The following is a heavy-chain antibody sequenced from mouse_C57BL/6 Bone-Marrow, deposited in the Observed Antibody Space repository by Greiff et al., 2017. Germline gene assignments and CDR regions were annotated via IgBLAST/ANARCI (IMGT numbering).Heavy chain of an antibody. V-gene: IGHV1-54*01. Sequence: VQLHQSGAELVRPGTSVKVSCKASGYAFTNYLIEWVKQRPGQGLEWIGVINPGSGGTNYNEKFKGKATLTADKSSSTAYMQLSSLTSEDSAVYFCARGLWYFDYWGQGTTLTVSS. D-gene: IGHD1-1*02. CDR1: GYAFTNYL. CDR3: ARGLWYFDY. J-gene: IGHJ2*01. CDR2: INPGSGGT.